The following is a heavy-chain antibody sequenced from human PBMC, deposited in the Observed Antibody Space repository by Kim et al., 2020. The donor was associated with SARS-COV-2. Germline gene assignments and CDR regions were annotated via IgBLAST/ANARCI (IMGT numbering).Heavy chain of an antibody. J-gene: IGHJ4*02. CDR1: GYTFTSYD. CDR3: ARGKPYGSGSYYKGGLR. Sequence: ASVKVSCKASGYTFTSYDINWVRQATGQGLEWMGWMNPNSGNTGYAQKFQGRVTMTRNTSISTAYMELSSLRSEDTAVYYCARGKPYGSGSYYKGGLRWGQGTLVTVSS. D-gene: IGHD3-10*01. CDR2: MNPNSGNT. V-gene: IGHV1-8*01.